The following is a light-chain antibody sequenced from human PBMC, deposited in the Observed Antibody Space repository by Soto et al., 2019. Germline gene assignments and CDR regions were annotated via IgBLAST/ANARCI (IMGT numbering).Light chain of an antibody. CDR3: QQRSTWLT. Sequence: EIVSTQSRATLSLAPGERATLSCRGSQSVSSYLAWYQQKPGQAPRLLIYDASNRATGIPARFSGSGSGTDFTLTISSLEPEDFAVYYCQQRSTWLTFGGGTKVDIK. CDR2: DAS. CDR1: QSVSSY. J-gene: IGKJ4*01. V-gene: IGKV3-11*01.